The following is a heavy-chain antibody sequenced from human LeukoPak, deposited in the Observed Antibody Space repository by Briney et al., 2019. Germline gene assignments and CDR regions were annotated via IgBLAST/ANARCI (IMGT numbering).Heavy chain of an antibody. V-gene: IGHV1-18*01. J-gene: IGHJ4*02. CDR3: AISQGSYYDTSGYLGGDY. Sequence: ASVKVSCKASGYTFTNYGIFWVCQAPGQGLEWRGWISAYSGNTNYAQKLQGRVTMTTETSTSTAYMELESLRSDDTAVYYCAISQGSYYDTSGYLGGDYWGQGTLVTVSS. CDR2: ISAYSGNT. CDR1: GYTFTNYG. D-gene: IGHD3-22*01.